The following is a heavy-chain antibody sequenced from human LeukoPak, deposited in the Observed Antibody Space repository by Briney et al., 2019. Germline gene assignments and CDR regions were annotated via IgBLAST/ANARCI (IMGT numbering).Heavy chain of an antibody. J-gene: IGHJ4*02. CDR3: ARDKLGSGYSSDFDY. CDR1: GFSVSSNY. CDR2: IYTGGTT. Sequence: GGSLRLSCAASGFSVSSNYMNWVRQAPGKGLEWVSAIYTGGTTYYADSVKGRFTISRDNSKNTLYLQMNSLRAEDTSVYYCARDKLGSGYSSDFDYWGQGTLVTVSS. V-gene: IGHV3-66*02. D-gene: IGHD6-19*01.